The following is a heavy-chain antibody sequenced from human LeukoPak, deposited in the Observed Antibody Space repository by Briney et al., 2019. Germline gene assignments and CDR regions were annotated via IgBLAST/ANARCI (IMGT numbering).Heavy chain of an antibody. Sequence: GGSVRLSCAATGFTFSDYYMSWLRQAPGKGLEWISYISNSGSADYYADSVQGRFTLSMDNAKSSLYMQMNSLRAEDTAVYYCARTQKYYDLWSGMNWGQGTLVTVSS. J-gene: IGHJ4*02. CDR2: ISNSGSAD. CDR3: ARTQKYYDLWSGMN. V-gene: IGHV3-11*04. D-gene: IGHD3-3*01. CDR1: GFTFSDYY.